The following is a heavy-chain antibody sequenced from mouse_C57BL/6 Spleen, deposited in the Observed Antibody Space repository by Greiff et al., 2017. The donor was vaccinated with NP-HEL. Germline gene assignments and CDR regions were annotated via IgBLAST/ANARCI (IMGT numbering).Heavy chain of an antibody. V-gene: IGHV1-81*01. Sequence: QVQLKESGAELARPGASVKLSCKASGYTFTSYGISWVKQRTGQGLEWIGEIYPRCGNTYYNEKFKGKATLTADKSSSTAYMELRSLTSEDSAVYFCARWGTTVVAKGYWGQGTTLTVSS. D-gene: IGHD1-1*01. CDR3: ARWGTTVVAKGY. CDR1: GYTFTSYG. J-gene: IGHJ2*01. CDR2: IYPRCGNT.